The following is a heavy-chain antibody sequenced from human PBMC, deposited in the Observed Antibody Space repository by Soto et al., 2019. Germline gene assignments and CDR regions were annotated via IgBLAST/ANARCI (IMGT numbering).Heavy chain of an antibody. CDR1: GGSVTNSSYY. CDR3: VGPRTTGPSHAYLDY. J-gene: IGHJ4*02. Sequence: SETLSLTCSVSGGSVTNSSYYWGWIRQSPGKGLEWIGSVYYRGRSYSKSSVKSRVTISVDTSKNRFSLSLNSVTASDTAVYFSVGPRTTGPSHAYLDYWGRVARGTSSS. D-gene: IGHD4-17*01. CDR2: VYYRGRS. V-gene: IGHV4-39*01.